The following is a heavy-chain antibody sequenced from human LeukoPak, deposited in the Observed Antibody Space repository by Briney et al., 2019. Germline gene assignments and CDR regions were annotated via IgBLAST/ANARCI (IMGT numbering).Heavy chain of an antibody. D-gene: IGHD4-17*01. Sequence: PGGSLRLSCAASGFTFSSYAMAWVRQAPGKGLEWVSAISGVRSHTYYADSVKGRFTFSRDNSRNMVYLQMNSLRAEDTAVYYCAKDLPDYGDYIEGYWGQGTLVTVSS. V-gene: IGHV3-23*01. CDR1: GFTFSSYA. J-gene: IGHJ4*02. CDR3: AKDLPDYGDYIEGY. CDR2: ISGVRSHT.